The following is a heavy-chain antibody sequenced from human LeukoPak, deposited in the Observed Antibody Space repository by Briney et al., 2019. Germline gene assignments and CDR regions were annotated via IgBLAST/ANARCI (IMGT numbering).Heavy chain of an antibody. J-gene: IGHJ4*02. Sequence: GGSLRLSCVVSGFTFSSYSMNWVRQAPGKGLEWVSYISSSSSTIYYADSVKGRFTISRDNAKNSLYLQMNSLRAEDTAVYYCASSSSRYYYDSSGYPHGPYYWGQGTLVTVSS. CDR1: GFTFSSYS. CDR2: ISSSSSTI. V-gene: IGHV3-48*01. D-gene: IGHD3-22*01. CDR3: ASSSSRYYYDSSGYPHGPYY.